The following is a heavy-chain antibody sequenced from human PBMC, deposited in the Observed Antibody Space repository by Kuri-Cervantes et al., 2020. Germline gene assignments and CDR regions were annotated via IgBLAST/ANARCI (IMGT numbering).Heavy chain of an antibody. Sequence: SETLSLTCAVYGGSFSGYYWSWIRQPPGKGLEWIGEINHSGSTNYNPSLKSRVTISVDTSKNQFSLKLSSVTAADTAVFYCARGLAGVNQRTYYDSWGQGTLVTVSS. CDR1: GGSFSGYY. CDR2: INHSGST. J-gene: IGHJ4*02. D-gene: IGHD2-8*01. CDR3: ARGLAGVNQRTYYDS. V-gene: IGHV4-34*01.